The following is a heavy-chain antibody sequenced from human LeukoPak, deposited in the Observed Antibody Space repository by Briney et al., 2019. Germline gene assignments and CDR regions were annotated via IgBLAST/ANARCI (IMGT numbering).Heavy chain of an antibody. Sequence: GGSLRLSCAASGFTFSSYSMNWVRQAPGKGLEWVSSISSSSSYIYYADSVKGRFTISRDNAKNSLYLQMNSLRAEDTAVYYCARGENSSSIFDYWGQGTLVTVSS. J-gene: IGHJ4*02. CDR3: ARGENSSSIFDY. V-gene: IGHV3-21*01. CDR2: ISSSSSYI. D-gene: IGHD6-6*01. CDR1: GFTFSSYS.